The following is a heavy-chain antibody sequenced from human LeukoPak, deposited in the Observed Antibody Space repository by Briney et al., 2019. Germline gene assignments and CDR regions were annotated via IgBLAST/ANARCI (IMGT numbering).Heavy chain of an antibody. CDR2: LYSDGST. D-gene: IGHD1-14*01. CDR3: ARGVEPLAANTLAY. CDR1: GFTVITND. J-gene: IGHJ4*02. Sequence: GGSLRLSCAASGFTVITNDMTWVRQAPGKGLEWVSVLYSDGSTRYADSVQGRFTISRDNSKNTLYLEMNSLSPDDTAVYYCARGVEPLAANTLAYWGQGTLVTVSS. V-gene: IGHV3-53*01.